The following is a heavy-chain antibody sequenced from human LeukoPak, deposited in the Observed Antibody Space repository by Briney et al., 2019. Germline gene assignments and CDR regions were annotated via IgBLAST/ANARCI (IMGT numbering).Heavy chain of an antibody. Sequence: SETLSLTCAVSGYSMTSGYFWGWIRQPPGKGLEWIGNIYHSGSIYYNPSLKSRVAISVDTSKNQFSLKLSSVTAADTAVYYCARGGGAQFDPWGQGTLVTVSS. J-gene: IGHJ5*02. V-gene: IGHV4-38-2*01. CDR2: IYHSGSI. D-gene: IGHD4-23*01. CDR1: GYSMTSGYF. CDR3: ARGGGAQFDP.